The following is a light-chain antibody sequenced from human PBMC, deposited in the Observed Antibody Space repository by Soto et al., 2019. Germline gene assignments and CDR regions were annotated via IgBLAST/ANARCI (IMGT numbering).Light chain of an antibody. J-gene: IGKJ4*01. CDR3: MLLT. Sequence: DVVMTQSPLSLPVTLGQPASISCRSSQSLVYSDGNTYLNWFQQRPGQSPRRLIYKVSNRDSGVPDRFSGSGSGTDFTLKISRVEAEDVGVYDCMLLTFGGGTKVEIK. CDR2: KVS. V-gene: IGKV2-30*01. CDR1: QSLVYSDGNTY.